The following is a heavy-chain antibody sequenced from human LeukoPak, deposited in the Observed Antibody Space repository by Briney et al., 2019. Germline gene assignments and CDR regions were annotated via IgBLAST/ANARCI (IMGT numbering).Heavy chain of an antibody. CDR3: ARGPNSNWSGLDF. D-gene: IGHD6-6*01. Sequence: GESLRLSCTASGFSFSGHWMHWARQLPGKGLVWVSRISPTGSTTSYADSVKGRFTVSRDNAKNTLYLQVNNLRAEDTAVYYCARGPNSNWSGLDFWGRGTLLTVSS. CDR1: GFSFSGHW. J-gene: IGHJ4*02. CDR2: ISPTGSTT. V-gene: IGHV3-74*01.